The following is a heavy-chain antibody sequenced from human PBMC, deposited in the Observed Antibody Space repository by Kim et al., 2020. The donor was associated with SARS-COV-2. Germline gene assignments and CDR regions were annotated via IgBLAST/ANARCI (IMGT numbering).Heavy chain of an antibody. D-gene: IGHD2-15*01. V-gene: IGHV4-39*01. CDR2: IYYSGST. CDR3: ARFPLGYCSGGSCSYYFDY. Sequence: SETLSLTCTVSGGSISSSSYYWGWIRQPPGKGLEWIGSIYYSGSTYYNPSLKSRVTISVDTSKNQFSLKLSSVTAADTAVYYCARFPLGYCSGGSCSYYFDYWGQGTLVTVSS. J-gene: IGHJ4*02. CDR1: GGSISSSSYY.